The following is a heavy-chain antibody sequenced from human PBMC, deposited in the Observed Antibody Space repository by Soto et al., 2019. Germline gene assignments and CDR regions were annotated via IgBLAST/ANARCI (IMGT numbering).Heavy chain of an antibody. CDR1: GDSISGSQW. CDR2: ISHTGTT. CDR3: ARDTGSYYLDS. D-gene: IGHD1-26*01. Sequence: QVQLQESGPGLVKPSETLSLTCAVSGDSISGSQWWSWVRLPPGKGLEWIGEISHTGTTNYNPSLKSRVTMSVDTSENQFTLNLTSVTAADTAVYYCARDTGSYYLDSWGQGSLVTVSS. V-gene: IGHV4-4*02. J-gene: IGHJ4*02.